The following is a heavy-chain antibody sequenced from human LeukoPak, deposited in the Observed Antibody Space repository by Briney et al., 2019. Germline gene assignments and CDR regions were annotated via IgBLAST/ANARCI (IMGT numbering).Heavy chain of an antibody. CDR3: ARGLADSSGYYYFDY. D-gene: IGHD3-22*01. V-gene: IGHV4-31*03. CDR1: GGSISSGGYY. CDR2: IYYSGST. Sequence: PSQTLSLTCTVSGGSISSGGYYWSWIRQHPGKGLEWIGYIYYSGSTYYNPSLKSRVTISVDTSKNQFSLKLSSVTAADTAVYYCARGLADSSGYYYFDYWGQGTLVAVSS. J-gene: IGHJ4*02.